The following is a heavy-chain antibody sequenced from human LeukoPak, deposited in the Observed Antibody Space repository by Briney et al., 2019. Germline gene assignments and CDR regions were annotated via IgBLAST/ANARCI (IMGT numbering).Heavy chain of an antibody. D-gene: IGHD5-12*01. Sequence: SVKVSCKVSGYTLTELSMHWVRQAPGQGLEWMGGIIPIFGTANYAQKFQGRVTITADESTSTAYMELSSLRSEDTAVYYCASRYSGYEFDYWGQGTLVTVSS. CDR2: IIPIFGTA. CDR3: ASRYSGYEFDY. CDR1: GYTLTELS. J-gene: IGHJ4*02. V-gene: IGHV1-69*13.